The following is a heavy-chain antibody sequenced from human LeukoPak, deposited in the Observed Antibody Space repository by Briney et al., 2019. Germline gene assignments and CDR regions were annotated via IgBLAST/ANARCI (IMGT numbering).Heavy chain of an antibody. CDR1: GGSISSYY. CDR2: IYYSGST. V-gene: IGHV4-59*01. J-gene: IGHJ4*02. CDR3: ARDEGSSGYSFDY. Sequence: PSETLSLTCTASGGSISSYYWSWIRQPPGKGLEWIGYIYYSGSTKFNPSLKSRVTISVDTSKNQFSLKLSSVTAADAAVYYCARDEGSSGYSFDYWGQGTLVTVSS. D-gene: IGHD3-22*01.